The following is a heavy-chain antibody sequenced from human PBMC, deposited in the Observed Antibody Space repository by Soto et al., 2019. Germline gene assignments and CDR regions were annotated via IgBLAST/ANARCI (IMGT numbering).Heavy chain of an antibody. J-gene: IGHJ4*02. CDR1: GGSISSYY. CDR3: ERLASRNYYDSSGYWPLSDY. V-gene: IGHV4-4*07. Sequence: SETLSLTCTVSGGSISSYYWSWIRQPAGKGLEWIGRIYTSGSTNYNPSLKSRVTMSVDTSKNQFSLKLSSVTAADTAVYYCERLASRNYYDSSGYWPLSDYRGQGPLVTVSS. D-gene: IGHD3-22*01. CDR2: IYTSGST.